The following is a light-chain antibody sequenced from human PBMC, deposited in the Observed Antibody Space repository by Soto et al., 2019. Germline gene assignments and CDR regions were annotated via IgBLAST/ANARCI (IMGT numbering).Light chain of an antibody. J-gene: IGKJ4*01. Sequence: IQMTQYPSTLSASVGDRVTITCRASQSISTWLAWYQQKPGKAPKLLIYKASSLEGGVPSRFGGSGSGTLFNITISSLHPDDFATYYCQQYNTYPLTFGGGTKVDIK. CDR3: QQYNTYPLT. V-gene: IGKV1-5*03. CDR1: QSISTW. CDR2: KAS.